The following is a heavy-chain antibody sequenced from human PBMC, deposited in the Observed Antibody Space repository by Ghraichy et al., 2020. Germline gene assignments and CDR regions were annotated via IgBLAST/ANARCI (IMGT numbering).Heavy chain of an antibody. D-gene: IGHD2-21*01. J-gene: IGHJ3*02. V-gene: IGHV4-34*01. Sequence: SQTLSLTCAVYVGSFSGYYWSWIRQPPGKGLEWIGEINPTTGITNNSPSLKSRLTMLVDTSKNQLSLTLKSVTAADTAVYYCARRRELWSAAEGDAFDMWSQGTMVTVSS. CDR3: ARRRELWSAAEGDAFDM. CDR1: VGSFSGYY. CDR2: INPTTGIT.